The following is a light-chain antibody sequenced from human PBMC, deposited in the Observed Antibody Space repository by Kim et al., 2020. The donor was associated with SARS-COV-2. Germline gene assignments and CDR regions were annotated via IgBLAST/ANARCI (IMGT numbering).Light chain of an antibody. J-gene: IGLJ1*01. CDR2: EVS. Sequence: ALTQPASVSGSPGQSITISCTGTSSDVGSYNLVSWYQQHPGKAPKLMIYEVSKRPSGVSNRFSGSKSGNTASLTISGLQAEDEADYYCCSYAGSSTSPYVFGTGTKVTVL. CDR3: CSYAGSSTSPYV. V-gene: IGLV2-23*02. CDR1: SSDVGSYNL.